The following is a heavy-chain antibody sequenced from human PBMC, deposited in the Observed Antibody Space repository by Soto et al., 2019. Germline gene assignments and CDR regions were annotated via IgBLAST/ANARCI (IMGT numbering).Heavy chain of an antibody. CDR1: GGSFSGYY. CDR3: ARPHYYYYYGMDV. J-gene: IGHJ6*04. CDR2: INHSGST. V-gene: IGHV4-34*01. Sequence: SETLSLTCAVYGGSFSGYYWSWIRQPPGKGLEWIGEINHSGSTNYNPSLKSRVTISVDTSKNQFSLKLSSVTAADTAVYYCARPHYYYYYGMDVWGKGTTVTVSS.